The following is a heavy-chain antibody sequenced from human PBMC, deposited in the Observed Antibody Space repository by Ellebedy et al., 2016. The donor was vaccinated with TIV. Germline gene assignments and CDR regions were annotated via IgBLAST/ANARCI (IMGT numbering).Heavy chain of an antibody. CDR3: ARESLRRDGYNYSPFDY. Sequence: GESLKISCKGSGYSFTSYWIGWVRQMPGKGLEWMGIIYPGDSDTRYSPSFQGQVTISADKFISTAYLQWSSLKASDTAMYYCARESLRRDGYNYSPFDYWGQGTLVTVSS. V-gene: IGHV5-51*01. CDR2: IYPGDSDT. J-gene: IGHJ4*02. D-gene: IGHD5-24*01. CDR1: GYSFTSYW.